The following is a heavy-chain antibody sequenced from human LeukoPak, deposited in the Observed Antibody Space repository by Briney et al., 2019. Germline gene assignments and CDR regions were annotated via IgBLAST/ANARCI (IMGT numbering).Heavy chain of an antibody. V-gene: IGHV1-69*06. J-gene: IGHJ4*02. CDR3: ANSGYCSSTSCYWSADFDY. D-gene: IGHD2-2*01. CDR2: IIPIFGTA. Sequence: SVKVSCKASGGTFSSYAISWVRQAPGQGLEWMGGIIPIFGTANYAQKFQGRVTITADKSTSTAYMELSSLRSEDTAVYYCANSGYCSSTSCYWSADFDYWGQGTLVTGSS. CDR1: GGTFSSYA.